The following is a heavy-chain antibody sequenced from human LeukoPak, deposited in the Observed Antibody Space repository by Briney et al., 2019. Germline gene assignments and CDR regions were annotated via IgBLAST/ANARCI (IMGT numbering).Heavy chain of an antibody. V-gene: IGHV1-69*05. D-gene: IGHD1-26*01. J-gene: IGHJ3*02. CDR1: GYTFTSYD. Sequence: GASVKVSCKASGYTFTSYDINWVRQAPGQGLEWMGRIIPIFGTANYAQKFQGRVTITTDESTSTAYMELSSLRSEDTAVYYCASLHSGSYADAFDIWGQGTMVTVSS. CDR3: ASLHSGSYADAFDI. CDR2: IIPIFGTA.